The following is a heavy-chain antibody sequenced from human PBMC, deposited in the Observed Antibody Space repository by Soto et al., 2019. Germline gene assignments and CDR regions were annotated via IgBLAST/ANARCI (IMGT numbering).Heavy chain of an antibody. CDR1: GGSISSYY. D-gene: IGHD5-12*01. J-gene: IGHJ3*02. CDR3: ARDPSRDGYDDAFDI. Sequence: SETLSLTCTVSGGSISSYYWSWIRQPPGKGLEWIGYISYSGSTNYNASLKSRVTISRDNSKNTLYLQMGSLRAEDMAVYYCARDPSRDGYDDAFDIWGQGTMVTVSS. V-gene: IGHV4-59*01. CDR2: ISYSGST.